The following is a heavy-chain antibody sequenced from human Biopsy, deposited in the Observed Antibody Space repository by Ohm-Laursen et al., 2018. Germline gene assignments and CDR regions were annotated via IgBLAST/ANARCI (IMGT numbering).Heavy chain of an antibody. Sequence: GASVKVSCKASGFTFNRSAMQWVRQARGQRLEWIGWIVVGGGNTNYAQKFQERVTITRDMSTSTAYMELSSLRSEDTALYYCTKNTQWEGSGYLDAFHIWGHGAMVTVSS. D-gene: IGHD3-22*01. CDR3: TKNTQWEGSGYLDAFHI. CDR2: IVVGGGNT. V-gene: IGHV1-58*02. CDR1: GFTFNRSA. J-gene: IGHJ3*02.